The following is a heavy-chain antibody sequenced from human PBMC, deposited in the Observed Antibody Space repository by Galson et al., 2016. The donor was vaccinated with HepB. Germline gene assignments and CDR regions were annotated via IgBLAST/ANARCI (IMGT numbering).Heavy chain of an antibody. J-gene: IGHJ4*02. V-gene: IGHV4-4*09. D-gene: IGHD3-10*02. CDR2: VFPSGST. CDR1: DRSLNYYY. CDR3: ARTEFGEVATTTSMVGY. Sequence: TLSLTCTLSDRSLNYYYWSWLRHPPRKGLEWNGAVFPSGSTNYNPSHKSRVTISVDTSKNQFTPKMSSVTAADSAVYYCARTEFGEVATTTSMVGYWGQGTLVTVSS.